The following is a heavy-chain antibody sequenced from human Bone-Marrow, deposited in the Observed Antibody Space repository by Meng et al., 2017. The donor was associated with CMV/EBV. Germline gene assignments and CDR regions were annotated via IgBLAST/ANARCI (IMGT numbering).Heavy chain of an antibody. D-gene: IGHD6-19*01. CDR2: IWYDGSNK. J-gene: IGHJ4*02. CDR3: ARAGGQWLVQAY. V-gene: IGHV3-33*01. Sequence: QVQLVESGGSVVQPGRSLGPSCAASGFTFSGYGMHWVRQAPGKGLEWVAVIWYDGSNKYYADSVKGRFTISRDNSENMLFLQMNSLTADDTGVYYCARAGGQWLVQAYWGQGALVTVSS. CDR1: GFTFSGYG.